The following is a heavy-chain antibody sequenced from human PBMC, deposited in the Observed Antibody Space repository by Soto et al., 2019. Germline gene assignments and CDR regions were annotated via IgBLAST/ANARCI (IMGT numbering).Heavy chain of an antibody. V-gene: IGHV3-30*18. D-gene: IGHD6-19*01. J-gene: IGHJ3*02. CDR1: GFTFSSYG. CDR3: AKDWGHIAVADITGNRAFHI. Sequence: QLQLVEAGGGVVQPGRSLRLSCAASGFTFSSYGIHWVRQAPGKGLEWVAVISYDGTTKWYADSVRGRFTISRDNSKNTLFQQMNSLRAEDTAVYYCAKDWGHIAVADITGNRAFHIWGQGTVVTVSS. CDR2: ISYDGTTK.